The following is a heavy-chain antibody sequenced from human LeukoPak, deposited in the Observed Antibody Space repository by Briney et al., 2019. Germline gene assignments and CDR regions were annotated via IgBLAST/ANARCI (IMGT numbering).Heavy chain of an antibody. CDR1: GGSISSYY. J-gene: IGHJ6*02. Sequence: SETLSLTCTVSGGSISSYYWSWIRQPPGKGLEWIGYIYHSGSTNYNPSLKSRVTISVDTSKNQFSLKLSSVTAADTAVYYCARVGDCSSTSCYNGDYYYYYGMDVWGQGTTVTVSS. CDR2: IYHSGST. CDR3: ARVGDCSSTSCYNGDYYYYYGMDV. D-gene: IGHD2-2*02. V-gene: IGHV4-59*01.